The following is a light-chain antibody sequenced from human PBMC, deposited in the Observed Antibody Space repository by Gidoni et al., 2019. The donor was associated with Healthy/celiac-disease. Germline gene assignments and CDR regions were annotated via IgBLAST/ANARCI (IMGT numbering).Light chain of an antibody. CDR2: QDS. Sequence: SYELTHQPSVSVSPGQTASITCSGDKLGDKYACWYQQKPGQSPVLVIYQDSKRPSGIPERFSGSNSGNTATLTISGTQAMDEADYYCQAWDTSNVVFGGGTKLTVL. CDR1: KLGDKY. CDR3: QAWDTSNVV. J-gene: IGLJ3*02. V-gene: IGLV3-1*01.